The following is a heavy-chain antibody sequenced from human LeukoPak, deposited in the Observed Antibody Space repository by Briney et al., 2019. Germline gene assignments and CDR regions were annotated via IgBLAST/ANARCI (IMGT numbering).Heavy chain of an antibody. J-gene: IGHJ4*02. CDR2: ISYDGGSR. CDR1: GFKFDDYA. CDR3: VADFDY. V-gene: IGHV3-43D*04. Sequence: GGSLRLSCAASGFKFDDYAVHWVRHAPGKGLEWVSLISYDGGSRFYADSVKGRFTISRDNTKNSLYLQMNSLTAEDTAVYYCVADFDYWGRGTLVTVSS.